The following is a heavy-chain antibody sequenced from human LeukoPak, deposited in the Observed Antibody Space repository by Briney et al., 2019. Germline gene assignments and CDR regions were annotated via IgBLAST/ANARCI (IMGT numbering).Heavy chain of an antibody. D-gene: IGHD3-10*01. V-gene: IGHV4-39*01. CDR2: IYYSGST. J-gene: IGHJ4*02. Sequence: SETLSLTCTVSGGSISSSSYYWGWIRQPPGKGLERIGHIYYSGSTYYNPSLKSRVTISVDTSKNQFSLKLISVTAADTAVYYCARLSSPVRAPSDYWGQGTLVTVSS. CDR3: ARLSSPVRAPSDY. CDR1: GGSISSSSYY.